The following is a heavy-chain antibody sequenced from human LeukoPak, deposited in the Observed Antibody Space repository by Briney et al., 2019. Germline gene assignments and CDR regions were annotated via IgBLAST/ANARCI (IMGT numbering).Heavy chain of an antibody. CDR2: IYARVTT. J-gene: IGHJ4*02. V-gene: IGHV4-4*07. CDR1: GGSITNNF. D-gene: IGHD1-26*01. CDR3: AREGEWELGY. Sequence: SETLSLTCTVSGGSITNNFWSWIRQPAGKGLEWIGRIYARVTTDYTPSLKSRVTMSVDTSKNQLSLKLISVTVADTAVYYCAREGEWELGYWGQGILVTVSS.